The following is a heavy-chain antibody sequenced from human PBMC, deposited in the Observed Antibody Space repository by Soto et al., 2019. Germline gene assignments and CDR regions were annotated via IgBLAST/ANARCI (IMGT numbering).Heavy chain of an antibody. D-gene: IGHD3-16*01. Sequence: GGSLRLSCAVSGFTFDDNAMHWVRQAPEKGLEWVSGINWKSDIGYADSVKGRFTISRDNAESSLYLQMNSLRAEDTALYYCAISQDRGGRTTFIYWGQGTHVIVSS. CDR2: INWKSDI. J-gene: IGHJ4*02. CDR3: AISQDRGGRTTFIY. V-gene: IGHV3-9*01. CDR1: GFTFDDNA.